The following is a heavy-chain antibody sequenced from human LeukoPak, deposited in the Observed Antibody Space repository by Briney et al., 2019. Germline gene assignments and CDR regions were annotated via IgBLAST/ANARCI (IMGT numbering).Heavy chain of an antibody. CDR1: GGSISSSADY. CDR3: ARAGGIAVDGRPEGNWFDP. V-gene: IGHV4-31*03. D-gene: IGHD6-13*01. Sequence: SQTLSLTCTVSGGSISSSADYWSWVRQHPGKGLEWIGYIYYSGDTYYNPSLQRRVIISFDTSKNRFSLSLTSVTAADTAVYYCARAGGIAVDGRPEGNWFDPWGQGTLVTVSS. J-gene: IGHJ5*02. CDR2: IYYSGDT.